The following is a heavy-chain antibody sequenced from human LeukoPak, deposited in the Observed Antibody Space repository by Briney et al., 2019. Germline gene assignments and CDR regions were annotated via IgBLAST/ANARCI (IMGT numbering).Heavy chain of an antibody. CDR2: IYHSGST. J-gene: IGHJ6*03. Sequence: PSETLSLTCTVSGYSISSGYYWGWIRQPPGKGLEWIGSIYHSGSTYYNPSLKSRVTISVDTSKNQLSLKLSSVTAADTAVYYCSKVDYYYYYMDVWGKGTTVTVSS. V-gene: IGHV4-38-2*02. CDR3: SKVDYYYYYMDV. CDR1: GYSISSGYY.